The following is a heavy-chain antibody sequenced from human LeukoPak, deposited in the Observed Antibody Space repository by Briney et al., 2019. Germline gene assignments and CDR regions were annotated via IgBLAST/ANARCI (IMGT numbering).Heavy chain of an antibody. D-gene: IGHD2-2*01. V-gene: IGHV1-69*13. Sequence: SVKVSCKGSGGTFSSYAISWVRQAPGQGLEWMGGIIPIFGTANYAQKFQGRVTITADESTSTAYMELSSLRSEDTAVYYCARVSERVVPAAMYNYYYYYMDVWGKGTTVTVSS. CDR3: ARVSERVVPAAMYNYYYYYMDV. CDR1: GGTFSSYA. J-gene: IGHJ6*03. CDR2: IIPIFGTA.